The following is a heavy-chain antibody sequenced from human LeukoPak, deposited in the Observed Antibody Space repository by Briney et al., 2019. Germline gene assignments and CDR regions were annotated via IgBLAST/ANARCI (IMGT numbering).Heavy chain of an antibody. D-gene: IGHD3-22*01. Sequence: SETLSLTCTVSGGSISSYYWSWIRQPAGKGLEWIGRIYTSGSTNYNPSLKSRVTMSVDTSKNQFSLKLSSVTAADTAVYYCARDLGYDSSGYSPFDIWGQGTMVTVSS. J-gene: IGHJ3*02. CDR2: IYTSGST. V-gene: IGHV4-4*07. CDR3: ARDLGYDSSGYSPFDI. CDR1: GGSISSYY.